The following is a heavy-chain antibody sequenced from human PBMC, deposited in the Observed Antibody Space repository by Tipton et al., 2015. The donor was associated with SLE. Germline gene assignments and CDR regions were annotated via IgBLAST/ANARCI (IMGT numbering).Heavy chain of an antibody. J-gene: IGHJ4*02. V-gene: IGHV1-8*01. Sequence: QSGAEVKKPGASVKVSCKASGYSFTTYDINWVRQATGQGLEWMGWMNPNSGNTGFAQKFQDRVTLTRNTSISTAYMELSSLTSEDTAVYYCARVIVGAHRDYFDYWGQGTLVTVSS. CDR2: MNPNSGNT. D-gene: IGHD1-26*01. CDR1: GYSFTTYD. CDR3: ARVIVGAHRDYFDY.